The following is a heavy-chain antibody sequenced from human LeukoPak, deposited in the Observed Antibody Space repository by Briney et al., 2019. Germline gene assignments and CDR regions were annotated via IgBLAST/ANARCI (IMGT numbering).Heavy chain of an antibody. CDR1: GYTFTSYY. CDR2: INPSGGST. V-gene: IGHV1-46*01. J-gene: IGHJ5*02. CDR3: ARDLGGSYSSENWFDP. D-gene: IGHD1-26*01. Sequence: GASVKVSCKASGYTFTSYYMHWVRQAPGQGLEWMGIINPSGGSTSYAQKFQGRVTMTRDMSTSTVYMELSSLRSEDTAVYYCARDLGGSYSSENWFDPWGQGTLVTVSS.